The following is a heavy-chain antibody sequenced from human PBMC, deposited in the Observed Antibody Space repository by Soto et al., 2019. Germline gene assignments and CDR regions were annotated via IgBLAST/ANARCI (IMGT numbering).Heavy chain of an antibody. CDR1: GGTFSSYA. D-gene: IGHD3-22*01. CDR3: ARIPSGFYYFDY. J-gene: IGHJ4*02. CDR2: IIPIFGTA. Sequence: SVKVSCKASGGTFSSYAISWVRQAPGQGLEWMGGIIPIFGTANYAQKFQGRVTITADESTSTAYMELSSLRSEDTAVYYCARIPSGFYYFDYWGQGTLVTVSS. V-gene: IGHV1-69*13.